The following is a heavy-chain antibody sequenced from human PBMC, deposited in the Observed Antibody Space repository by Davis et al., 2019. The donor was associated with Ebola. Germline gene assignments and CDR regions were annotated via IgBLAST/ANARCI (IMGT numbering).Heavy chain of an antibody. CDR3: AREQGPTEGGGMDV. J-gene: IGHJ6*02. CDR2: ITSGGFTT. V-gene: IGHV3-48*03. D-gene: IGHD3-16*01. CDR1: GFTFTDYE. Sequence: GGSLRLSCAGSGFTFTDYEMNWVRQAPGKGLEWIAYITSGGFTTYYADSVKGRVTISSDNARNSLYLQMNSLRADDTAVYYCAREQGPTEGGGMDVWGQGTTVTVSS.